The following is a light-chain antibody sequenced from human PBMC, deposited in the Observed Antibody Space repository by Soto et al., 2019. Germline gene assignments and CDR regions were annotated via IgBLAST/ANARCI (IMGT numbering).Light chain of an antibody. CDR3: QHYNYWPYT. CDR1: QSIYEK. J-gene: IGKJ2*01. CDR2: DAS. Sequence: EIVMTQSPATLSVSPGERVTLSCRASQSIYEKLAWYQQKPGQTPRLVIYDASTRATGTPGSFSGSGSGTEFTLTISSLQSEDFAVYYCQHYNYWPYTFGQGTKVDIK. V-gene: IGKV3-15*01.